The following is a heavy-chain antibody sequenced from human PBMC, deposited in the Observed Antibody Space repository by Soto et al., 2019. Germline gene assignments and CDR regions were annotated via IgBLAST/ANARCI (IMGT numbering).Heavy chain of an antibody. CDR2: ISASGIPI. D-gene: IGHD2-21*01. CDR3: ARERCGATNCYLAY. J-gene: IGHJ4*02. V-gene: IGHV3-48*03. Sequence: EVQLVESGGGLVQPGGSLRLSCAASGFIFSNYEMNWVRQAPGKGLEWVSYISASGIPIYYADSVKGRFTISRDNAKNSLYLQMSALRAEDTAIYYRARERCGATNCYLAYWGQGTLVTVSS. CDR1: GFIFSNYE.